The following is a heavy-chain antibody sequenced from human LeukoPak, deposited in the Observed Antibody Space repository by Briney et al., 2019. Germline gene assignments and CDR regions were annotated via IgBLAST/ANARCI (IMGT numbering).Heavy chain of an antibody. J-gene: IGHJ6*03. CDR3: ARVTRWAPPSYFDWFAAGGYYYYMDV. CDR1: GYSISSGYY. Sequence: PSQTLSLTCTVSGYSISSGYYWGWIRQPPGKGLEWIGSIYHSGSTYYNPSLKSRVTISVDTSKNQFSLKLSSVTAADTAVYYCARVTRWAPPSYFDWFAAGGYYYYMDVWGKGTTVTISS. V-gene: IGHV4-38-2*02. CDR2: IYHSGST. D-gene: IGHD3-9*01.